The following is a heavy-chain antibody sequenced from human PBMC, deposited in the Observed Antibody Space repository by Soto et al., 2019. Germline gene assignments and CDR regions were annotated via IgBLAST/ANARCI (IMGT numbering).Heavy chain of an antibody. CDR3: AKDLTRQLAYWLDP. J-gene: IGHJ5*02. CDR1: GFSFTGYY. Sequence: ASVKVSCKASGFSFTGYYIHWLRQAPGQGLEWMGWINAHSGGTEYAQKSQGRVTLTRDTSIATAYLTLTSLTSDDTALYYCAKDLTRQLAYWLDPWGQGTQVTVSS. D-gene: IGHD6-6*01. V-gene: IGHV1-2*02. CDR2: INAHSGGT.